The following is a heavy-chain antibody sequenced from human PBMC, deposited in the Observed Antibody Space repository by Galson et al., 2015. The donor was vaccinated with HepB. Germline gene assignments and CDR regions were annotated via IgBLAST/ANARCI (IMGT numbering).Heavy chain of an antibody. CDR3: ARRYCSGGSCYGYYSDY. V-gene: IGHV2-5*01. J-gene: IGHJ4*02. D-gene: IGHD2-15*01. CDR1: GFSLSTSGVG. CDR2: IYWNDDK. Sequence: PALVKPTQTLTLTCTFSGFSLSTSGVGVGWIRQPPGKALEWLALIYWNDDKRYSPSLKSRLTITKDTSKNQVVLTMTNMDPVDTATYYCARRYCSGGSCYGYYSDYWGQGTLVTVSS.